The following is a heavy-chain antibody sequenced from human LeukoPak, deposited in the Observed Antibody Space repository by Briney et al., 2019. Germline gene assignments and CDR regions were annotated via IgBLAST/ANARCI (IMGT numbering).Heavy chain of an antibody. J-gene: IGHJ4*02. Sequence: AGSLRLTCAASGCTFSSYSMNWIRQAPGKGLELVSSISSSSSYIYYADSVKGRFTISRDNAKNSLYLQMNSLRAEDTAVYYCATEYDILTGYAYYFDYWGQGTLVTVSS. CDR2: ISSSSSYI. CDR1: GCTFSSYS. V-gene: IGHV3-21*01. CDR3: ATEYDILTGYAYYFDY. D-gene: IGHD3-9*01.